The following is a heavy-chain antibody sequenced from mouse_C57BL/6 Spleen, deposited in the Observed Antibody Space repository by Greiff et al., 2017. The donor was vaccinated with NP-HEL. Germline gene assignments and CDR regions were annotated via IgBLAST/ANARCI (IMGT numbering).Heavy chain of an antibody. D-gene: IGHD2-4*01. J-gene: IGHJ3*01. V-gene: IGHV1-4*01. CDR3: ARGGYDYDWFAY. CDR1: GYTFTSYT. CDR2: INPSSGYT. Sequence: QVQLQQSGAELARPGASVKMSCKASGYTFTSYTMHWVKQRPGQGLEWIGYINPSSGYTKYNQKFKDKATLTADKSSSTAYMQLSSLTSEDSAVYYCARGGYDYDWFAYWGQGTLVTVSA.